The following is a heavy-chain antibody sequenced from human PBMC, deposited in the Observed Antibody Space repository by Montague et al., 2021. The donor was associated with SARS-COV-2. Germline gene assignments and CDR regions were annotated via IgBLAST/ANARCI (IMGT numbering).Heavy chain of an antibody. J-gene: IGHJ4*02. CDR2: IDHSGXA. D-gene: IGHD1-26*01. Sequence: SETLSLTCTVSGGSISSTSYYWGWVRQPPGKGLESIGSIDHSGXAXYXXXXKXRVTISIDTSKNQFSLKLSSVTAADTAVYYCARVPDSGTYWSGDYWGQGTLVTVSS. CDR1: GGSISSTSYY. CDR3: ARVPDSGTYWSGDY. V-gene: IGHV4-39*07.